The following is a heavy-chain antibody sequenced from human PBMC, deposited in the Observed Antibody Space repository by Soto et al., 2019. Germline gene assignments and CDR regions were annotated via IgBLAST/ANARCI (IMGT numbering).Heavy chain of an antibody. CDR3: ARLGFNYDFLSGYYNVHHYYGIDV. CDR1: GYSFNSYW. Sequence: GESLKISCKGSGYSFNSYWIGWVRQLPGKGLECMGIIYPGDSDTRYSPSFQGQVTFSADKSINSVYLQWSSLKASDTATYYCARLGFNYDFLSGYYNVHHYYGIDVWGQGTTVTVSS. CDR2: IYPGDSDT. J-gene: IGHJ6*02. D-gene: IGHD3-3*01. V-gene: IGHV5-51*01.